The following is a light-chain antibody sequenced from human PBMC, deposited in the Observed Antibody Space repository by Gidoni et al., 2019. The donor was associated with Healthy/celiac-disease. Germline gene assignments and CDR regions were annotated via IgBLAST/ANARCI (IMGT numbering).Light chain of an antibody. CDR2: GKN. V-gene: IGLV3-19*01. CDR1: SLRRYY. Sequence: SSELTQDPAVSVALGQTVRITCQGDSLRRYYASWFQQQPGQAPVLVIYGKNNRPSGIPDRFSCASSGKTASLTITGAQAEDEADYYCNSRDSSGNHLVFGGGTKLTVL. J-gene: IGLJ3*02. CDR3: NSRDSSGNHLV.